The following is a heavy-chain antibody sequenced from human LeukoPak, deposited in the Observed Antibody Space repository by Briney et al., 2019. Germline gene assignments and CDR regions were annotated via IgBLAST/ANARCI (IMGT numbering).Heavy chain of an antibody. Sequence: GGSLRLSCAASGFTFSDYYMSWIRQAPGKGLEWISYISSSGSTIYYADSVKGRFTISRDNARNSLYLQMNSLRAEDTAVYYCARERAIASLRPYYLDYWGQGTLVTVSS. CDR2: ISSSGSTI. CDR3: ARERAIASLRPYYLDY. J-gene: IGHJ4*02. CDR1: GFTFSDYY. D-gene: IGHD6-6*01. V-gene: IGHV3-11*01.